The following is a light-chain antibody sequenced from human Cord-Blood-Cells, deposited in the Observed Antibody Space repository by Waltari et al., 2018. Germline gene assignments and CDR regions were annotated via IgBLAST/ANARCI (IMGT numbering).Light chain of an antibody. CDR3: QQYGSSRT. Sequence: EIVLTQSPGTLSLSPGERATLSCRASQSVSSSYLAWYQQKPGQAPRLLIYGASSRATGIPDRFSGSGSGTDFPLTISRLDPEDFALYYCQQYGSSRTFGQGTKVEIK. CDR2: GAS. CDR1: QSVSSSY. J-gene: IGKJ1*01. V-gene: IGKV3-20*01.